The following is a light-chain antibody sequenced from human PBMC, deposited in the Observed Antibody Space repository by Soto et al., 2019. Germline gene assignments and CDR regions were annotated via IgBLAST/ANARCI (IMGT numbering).Light chain of an antibody. CDR2: DAS. J-gene: IGKJ4*01. V-gene: IGKV3-11*01. Sequence: EIVLTQSPGTLSLSPGEGATVSCRVSQSVGSYLAWYQHKPGQAPRLLISDASNRATGIPARFSGSGSETDFTLTISSLEPEDSAVYYCQQRSNWPSLTFGGGTKVEIK. CDR3: QQRSNWPSLT. CDR1: QSVGSY.